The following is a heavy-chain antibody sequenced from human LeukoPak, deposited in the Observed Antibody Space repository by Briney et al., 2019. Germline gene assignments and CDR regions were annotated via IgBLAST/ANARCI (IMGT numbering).Heavy chain of an antibody. D-gene: IGHD2-21*02. J-gene: IGHJ4*02. CDR3: TTCGGDCPYYFDY. Sequence: GGSLRLSCAASGFTFSNAWMSWVRQAPGKGLEWVGRIKSKTDGGTTDYAAPVKGRFTISRDDSKNTLYLQMNSLKTEDTAVYYCTTCGGDCPYYFDYWGQGTLVTVSS. V-gene: IGHV3-15*01. CDR2: IKSKTDGGTT. CDR1: GFTFSNAW.